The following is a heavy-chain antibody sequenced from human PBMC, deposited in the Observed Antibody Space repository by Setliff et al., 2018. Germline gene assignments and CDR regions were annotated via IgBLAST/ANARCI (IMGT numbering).Heavy chain of an antibody. CDR2: IKQDGNEK. CDR3: ARMDCWGAYYSYYYNGMDV. V-gene: IGHV3-7*01. J-gene: IGHJ6*02. Sequence: GGSLRLSCAASGFTFRSYWMSWVRQAPGKGLEWVANIKQDGNEKYYVDSVKGRFAISRDNAKNSLYLQMNSLSAEDTAVYYCARMDCWGAYYSYYYNGMDVWGQGTTVTVSS. D-gene: IGHD3-3*01. CDR1: GFTFRSYW.